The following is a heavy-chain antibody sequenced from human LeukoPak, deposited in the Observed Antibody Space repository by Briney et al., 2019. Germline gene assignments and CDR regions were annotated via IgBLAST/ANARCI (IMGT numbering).Heavy chain of an antibody. J-gene: IGHJ6*02. D-gene: IGHD3-9*01. CDR2: MNPNSGNT. Sequence: ASVKVSCKASGYTFTSYDINWVRQATGQGLEWMGWMNPNSGNTGYAQKFQGRVTMTRNTSISTAYMELSSLRSEDTAVYYCARVVLTGYYRAPYYGMDVWGQGTTVTVSS. V-gene: IGHV1-8*01. CDR3: ARVVLTGYYRAPYYGMDV. CDR1: GYTFTSYD.